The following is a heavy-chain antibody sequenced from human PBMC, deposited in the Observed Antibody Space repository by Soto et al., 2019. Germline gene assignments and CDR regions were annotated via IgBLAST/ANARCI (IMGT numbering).Heavy chain of an antibody. CDR1: GLTVSGKKY. V-gene: IGHV3-53*01. CDR2: LDDVDGT. D-gene: IGHD1-1*01. Sequence: DVQLVESGGGLIQPGGSLRLSCTLFGLTVSGKKYLSWVRQAAGKGLECVSALDDVDGTYYAASVKGRFTTSGDSSKTSVYLQMNSLRPDDTAVYFCATWHQREHAYDIWGQGTAVTVSS. CDR3: ATWHQREHAYDI. J-gene: IGHJ3*02.